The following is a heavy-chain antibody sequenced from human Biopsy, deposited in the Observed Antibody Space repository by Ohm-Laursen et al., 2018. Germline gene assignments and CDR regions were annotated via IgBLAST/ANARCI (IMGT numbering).Heavy chain of an antibody. CDR2: IWYDGSNK. V-gene: IGHV3-33*01. CDR3: ARAYPPPGRRLVVVAGDFDC. CDR1: GFTFSNYG. Sequence: SLRLSCTASGFTFSNYGMHWVRQAPGKGLEWLAVIWYDGSNKYYGDSVQGRFTISRDNSKNTVYLQMNSLRAEDTAVYYCARAYPPPGRRLVVVAGDFDCWGQGTRVTVSS. D-gene: IGHD2-15*01. J-gene: IGHJ4*02.